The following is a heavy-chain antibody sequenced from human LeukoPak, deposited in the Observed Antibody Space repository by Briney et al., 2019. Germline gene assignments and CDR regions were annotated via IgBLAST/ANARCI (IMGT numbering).Heavy chain of an antibody. V-gene: IGHV1-69*13. CDR2: IIPIFGTA. J-gene: IGHJ6*02. CDR1: GGXFSSYA. Sequence: SVKVSCKASGGXFSSYAISWVRQAPGQGLEWMGGIIPIFGTANYAQKFQGRVTITADESTSTAYMELSSLRSEDTAVYYCAREEGEMTTVMQTRYYYYGMDVWGQGTTVTVSS. CDR3: AREEGEMTTVMQTRYYYYGMDV. D-gene: IGHD4-17*01.